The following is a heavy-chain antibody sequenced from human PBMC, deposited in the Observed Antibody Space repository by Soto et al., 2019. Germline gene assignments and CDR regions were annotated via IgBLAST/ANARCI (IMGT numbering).Heavy chain of an antibody. D-gene: IGHD2-15*01. CDR2: IHYSGTT. J-gene: IGHJ3*01. CDR3: ARGGGNGDAFDV. Sequence: QVQLQESGPRLVKPSDTLSLTCAVSGYSISSSNWWGWIRQHPGKGLEWIGYIHYSGTTYDNPYPNRPVTMAIDTSKNQFTPKLSSVTAVDTALYYCARGGGNGDAFDVWGQGTLVTVSS. V-gene: IGHV4-28*03. CDR1: GYSISSSNW.